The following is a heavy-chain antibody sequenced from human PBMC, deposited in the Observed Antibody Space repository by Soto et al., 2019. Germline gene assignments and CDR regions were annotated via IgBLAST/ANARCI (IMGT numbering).Heavy chain of an antibody. CDR2: INHSGST. CDR3: ARGQGSGWYGSY. D-gene: IGHD6-19*01. J-gene: IGHJ4*02. Sequence: LSLTCAVYGGSFSGYYWSWIRQPPGKGLEWIGEINHSGSTNYNPSLKSRVTISVDTSKNQFSLKLSSVTAADTAVYYCARGQGSGWYGSYWGQGTLVTVSS. V-gene: IGHV4-34*01. CDR1: GGSFSGYY.